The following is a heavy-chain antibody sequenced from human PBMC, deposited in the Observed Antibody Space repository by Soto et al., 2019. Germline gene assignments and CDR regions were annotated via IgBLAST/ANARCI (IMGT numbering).Heavy chain of an antibody. CDR3: ARDYNGYADY. D-gene: IGHD5-12*01. V-gene: IGHV3-11*01. CDR2: VSGIGGTI. J-gene: IGHJ4*02. CDR1: GFTFSVYY. Sequence: GGSLRLSCAASGFTFSVYYMSWIRQAPGKGLEWVSHVSGIGGTIHYADSAKGRFTISRDNAKNSLYLQMDNLRAEDTAVYYCARDYNGYADYWGQGALVTVS.